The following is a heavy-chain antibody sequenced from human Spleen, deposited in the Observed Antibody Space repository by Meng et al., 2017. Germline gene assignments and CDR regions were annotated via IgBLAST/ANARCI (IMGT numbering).Heavy chain of an antibody. D-gene: IGHD6-13*01. V-gene: IGHV3-21*01. CDR1: GFTFSSYS. J-gene: IGHJ4*02. CDR2: ISSSSSYI. Sequence: GESLKISCAASGFTFSSYSMNWVRQAPGKGLEWVSSISSSSSYIYYADSVKGRFTISRDNAKNSLYLQMNSLRVEDTAVYYCARDEDISAAGKLFGDYWGQGTLVTVSS. CDR3: ARDEDISAAGKLFGDY.